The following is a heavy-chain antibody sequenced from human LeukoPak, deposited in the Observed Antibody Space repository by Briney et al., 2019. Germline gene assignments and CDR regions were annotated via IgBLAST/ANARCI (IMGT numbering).Heavy chain of an antibody. D-gene: IGHD4-17*01. J-gene: IGHJ5*02. CDR2: FDPEDGET. CDR3: ATFSMTTVTTNWFDP. CDR1: GYTLTELS. Sequence: ASVKVSCKVSGYTLTELSMHWVRQAPGKGLEWMGGFDPEDGETIYAQKFQGRVTMTEDTSTDTAYMELSSLRSEDTAVYYCATFSMTTVTTNWFDPWGQGTLVTVSS. V-gene: IGHV1-24*01.